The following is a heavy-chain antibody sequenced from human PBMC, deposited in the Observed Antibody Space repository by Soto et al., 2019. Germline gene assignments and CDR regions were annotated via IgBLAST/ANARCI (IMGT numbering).Heavy chain of an antibody. Sequence: GGSLRLSCKASGFIFSEYSMSWVQQAPGKGLEWVSSISGSSSHMYYADSLKGRFTISRDNAKNSLYLQMSGLRAEDAAVYFCAKYTHYSDRSAYHPPYYYDFWGQGILVTVSS. CDR2: ISGSSSHM. CDR1: GFIFSEYS. D-gene: IGHD3-22*01. CDR3: AKYTHYSDRSAYHPPYYYDF. J-gene: IGHJ4*02. V-gene: IGHV3-21*01.